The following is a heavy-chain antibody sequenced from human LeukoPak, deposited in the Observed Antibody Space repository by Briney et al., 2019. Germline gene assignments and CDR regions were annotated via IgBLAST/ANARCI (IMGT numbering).Heavy chain of an antibody. CDR2: IYSGGST. V-gene: IGHV3-66*01. J-gene: IGHJ4*02. CDR1: GFTVSRKY. D-gene: IGHD4-17*01. CDR3: ASGPKEDGDYFDY. Sequence: GGSLRLSCAASGFTVSRKYMSWVRQAPGTGLEWVSVIYSGGSTFYADSVKGRFTISRDNSKNTLYLQMNSLRVEDTAVYYCASGPKEDGDYFDYWGQGTLVTVSS.